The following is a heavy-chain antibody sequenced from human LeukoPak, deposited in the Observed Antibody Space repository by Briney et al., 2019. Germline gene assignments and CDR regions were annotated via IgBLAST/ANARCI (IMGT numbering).Heavy chain of an antibody. J-gene: IGHJ4*02. V-gene: IGHV4-59*08. CDR1: GGSMSSYY. Sequence: NPSETLSLTCTVSGGSMSSYYWSWIRQPPGKGLGWIGYIYYSGSTNYNPSLKSRVTISVDTSKNQFSLKLSSVTAADTAVYYCASRRITGTSFDYWGQGTLVTVSS. CDR2: IYYSGST. CDR3: ASRRITGTSFDY. D-gene: IGHD1-20*01.